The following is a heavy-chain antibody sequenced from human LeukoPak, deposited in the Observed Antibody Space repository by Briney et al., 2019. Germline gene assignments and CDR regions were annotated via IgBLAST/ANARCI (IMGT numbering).Heavy chain of an antibody. Sequence: GESLKISCKGSGYSFTSYWIGWVRQMPGKGLEWMGIIYPGDSDTTYSPSFQGQVTVSADRSISTAYLQWSSLKASDTAMYYCARGGTAGYSGYDYWGQGTLVTVSS. D-gene: IGHD5-12*01. CDR3: ARGGTAGYSGYDY. CDR2: IYPGDSDT. J-gene: IGHJ4*02. V-gene: IGHV5-51*01. CDR1: GYSFTSYW.